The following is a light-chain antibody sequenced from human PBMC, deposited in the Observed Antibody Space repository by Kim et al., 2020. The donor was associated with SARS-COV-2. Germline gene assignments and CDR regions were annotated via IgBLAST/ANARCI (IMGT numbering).Light chain of an antibody. CDR2: GAS. J-gene: IGKJ1*01. CDR3: QQYGSSRT. V-gene: IGKV3-20*01. CDR1: QSVSSSD. Sequence: LSPGERATLSCRATQSVSSSDLAWYQQRPGQAPRLLNYGASSRATGIPDRFSGSGSGTDFTLTISRLDPEDFAVYYCQQYGSSRTFGQGTKVDIK.